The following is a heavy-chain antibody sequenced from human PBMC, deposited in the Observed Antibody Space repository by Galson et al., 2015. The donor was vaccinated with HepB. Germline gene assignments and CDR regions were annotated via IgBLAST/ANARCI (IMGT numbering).Heavy chain of an antibody. Sequence: SLRLSCAASGFTFSSYSMTWVGQAPGKGREWVSSIRSISSYIYYADSVKGRFTISRDNAKNSLYLQMSSLRAEDTAVYYCARDTAAGTLANDYWGQGTLVTVSS. D-gene: IGHD6-13*01. CDR3: ARDTAAGTLANDY. CDR2: IRSISSYI. V-gene: IGHV3-21*01. J-gene: IGHJ4*02. CDR1: GFTFSSYS.